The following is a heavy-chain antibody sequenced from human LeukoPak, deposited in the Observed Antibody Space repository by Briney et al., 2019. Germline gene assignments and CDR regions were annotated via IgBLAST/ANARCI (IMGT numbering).Heavy chain of an antibody. Sequence: GGSLRLSCAASGFTFSGSAMHWVRQASGKGLEWVGRIRSKANSYATAYAASVKGRFTISRDDSKNTAYLQMNSLKTEDAAVYYCTSPVSGSYYRANDYWGQGTLVTVSS. J-gene: IGHJ4*02. D-gene: IGHD1-26*01. CDR3: TSPVSGSYYRANDY. V-gene: IGHV3-73*01. CDR2: IRSKANSYAT. CDR1: GFTFSGSA.